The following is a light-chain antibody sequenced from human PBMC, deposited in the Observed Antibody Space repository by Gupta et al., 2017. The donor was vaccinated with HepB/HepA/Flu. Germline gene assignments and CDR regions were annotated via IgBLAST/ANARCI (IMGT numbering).Light chain of an antibody. J-gene: IGLJ2*01. CDR2: DTN. CDR1: TRDVTSGHY. V-gene: IGLV7-46*01. CDR3: LIYYGDPRI. Sequence: QAMATHHPSLTVFPGGPVTLTCVPSTRDVTSGHYPYWFQQKPGHAPRTQIYDTNSKRAWTPARFSGSLLGGQAALTLSGAQPEDEAEYYCLIYYGDPRIFGGGTKLTVL.